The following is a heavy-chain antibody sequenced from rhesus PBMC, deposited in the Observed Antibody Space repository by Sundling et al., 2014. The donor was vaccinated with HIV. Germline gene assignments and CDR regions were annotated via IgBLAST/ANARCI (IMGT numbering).Heavy chain of an antibody. CDR3: SRLSGYNIRTGYYRWFGLES. CDR1: GGSISDTYR. Sequence: QVHLQESGPGVVKPSETLSLTCDVSGGSISDTYRWNWIRQSPGKGLEWIGYIPWYYLRPPTTTPPSRSRVTISKDTSKNQFSLRLSSVTAADTAVYYCSRLSGYNIRTGYYRWFGLESWGQGVVVTVVL. D-gene: IGHD3-3*01. V-gene: IGHV4S10*01. CDR2: IPWYYLRPP. J-gene: IGHJ6*01.